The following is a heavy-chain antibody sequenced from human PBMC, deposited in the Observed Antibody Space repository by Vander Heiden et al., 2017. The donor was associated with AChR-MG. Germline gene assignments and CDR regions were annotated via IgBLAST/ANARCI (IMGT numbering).Heavy chain of an antibody. J-gene: IGHJ4*02. V-gene: IGHV4-34*01. CDR1: GGSCSGYY. CDR2: INHSGST. D-gene: IGHD2-15*01. Sequence: QVQLQQCGAGLSKPPETLSPTCAVYGGSCSGYYVSWIRQPPGKGREWIGEINHSGSTNYNPSLKSRVTISVDTSKNQFSLKLSSVTAADTAVYYCARVGIYCSGGSCYSRADYWGQGTLVTVSS. CDR3: ARVGIYCSGGSCYSRADY.